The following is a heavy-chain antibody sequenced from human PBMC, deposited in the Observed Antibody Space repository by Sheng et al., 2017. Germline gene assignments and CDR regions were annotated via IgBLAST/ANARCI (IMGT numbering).Heavy chain of an antibody. J-gene: IGHJ6*03. Sequence: QVQLQESGPGLVKPFHRPCPSPALSLVAPSAVGDYYWSWIRQTPGKGLEWIGYIYYSGSTYLQPVPQESINHISRHVQKNQFSLKLSSVTAADTAVYYCARANRVSTVYYYYYMGVWGKGTTVTVSS. CDR1: VAPSAVGDYY. D-gene: IGHD5-12*01. CDR3: ARANRVSTVYYYYYMGV. CDR2: IYYSGST. V-gene: IGHV4-30-4*08.